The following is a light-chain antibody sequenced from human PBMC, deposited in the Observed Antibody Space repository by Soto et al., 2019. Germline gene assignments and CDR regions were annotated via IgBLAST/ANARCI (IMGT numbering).Light chain of an antibody. Sequence: QSVLTQPPSASETPGQRVTISCSGSTYNIGNNYVYWDQQLPRTAPRLLIYRNDKRPTGVPDRFSGSKAGTSASLAISGLRSEDEADYHCAPWDDTLSGPVFGGGTKLTVL. CDR3: APWDDTLSGPV. CDR2: RND. CDR1: TYNIGNNY. V-gene: IGLV1-47*01. J-gene: IGLJ2*01.